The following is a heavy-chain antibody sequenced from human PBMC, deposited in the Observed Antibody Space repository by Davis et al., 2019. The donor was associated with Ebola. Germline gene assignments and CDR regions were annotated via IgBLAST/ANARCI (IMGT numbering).Heavy chain of an antibody. CDR1: GFTFDDYA. V-gene: IGHV3-43*02. D-gene: IGHD4-11*01. J-gene: IGHJ6*02. CDR3: AKESYSNYGYYYYGMDV. CDR2: ISGDGGST. Sequence: PGGSLRLSCAASGFTFDDYAMHWVRQAPGKGLEWVSLISGDGGSTYSADSVKGRFTISRDNSKNSLYLQMNSLRTEDTALYYCAKESYSNYGYYYYGMDVWGQGTTVTVSS.